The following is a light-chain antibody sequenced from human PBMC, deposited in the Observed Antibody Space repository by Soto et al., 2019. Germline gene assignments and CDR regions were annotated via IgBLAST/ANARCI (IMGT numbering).Light chain of an antibody. V-gene: IGLV1-44*01. Sequence: QSVLAEPTSASATPEQRIVISGCGSTSNIESHSVNWFQQVPGTAPKLLIITNNQRPSGVPARFSGSKSGASASLAISGLQSEDEATYYCATWDDSRKGVFGTGTKVTV. CDR1: TSNIESHS. CDR3: ATWDDSRKGV. CDR2: TNN. J-gene: IGLJ1*01.